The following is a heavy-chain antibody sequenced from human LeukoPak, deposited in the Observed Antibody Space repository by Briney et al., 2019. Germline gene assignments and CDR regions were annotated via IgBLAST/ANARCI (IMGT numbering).Heavy chain of an antibody. V-gene: IGHV1-69*05. CDR3: ARAGKGVYDFGYMDV. CDR2: IIPIFGTA. D-gene: IGHD3-3*01. CDR1: GYTFTSYY. J-gene: IGHJ6*03. Sequence: SVKVSCKASGYTFTSYYMHWVRQAPEQGLEWMGGIIPIFGTANYAQKFQGRVTITTDESTSTAYMELSSLRSEDTAVYYCARAGKGVYDFGYMDVWGKGTTVTVSS.